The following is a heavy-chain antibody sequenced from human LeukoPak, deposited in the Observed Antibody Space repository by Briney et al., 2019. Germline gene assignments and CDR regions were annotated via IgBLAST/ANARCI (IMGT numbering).Heavy chain of an antibody. Sequence: SETLSLTCTVSGGSISSGGYYWSWIRQHPGKGLEWIGYIYYSGSTYYNPSLKSRVTISVDTSKNQFSLKLSSMTAADTAVYYCARDLTEGKNDAFDIWGQGTMVTVSS. CDR1: GGSISSGGYY. CDR2: IYYSGST. CDR3: ARDLTEGKNDAFDI. J-gene: IGHJ3*02. V-gene: IGHV4-31*03.